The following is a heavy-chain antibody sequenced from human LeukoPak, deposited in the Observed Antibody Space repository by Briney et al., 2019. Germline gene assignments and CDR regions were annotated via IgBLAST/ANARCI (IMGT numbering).Heavy chain of an antibody. V-gene: IGHV3-33*08. D-gene: IGHD6-13*01. CDR2: IWYDGSNK. J-gene: IGHJ3*02. CDR1: GFTFSSYG. CDR3: TRDNQYSSSWYSRGAFDI. Sequence: GGSLRLSCAASGFTFSSYGMHWVRQAPGKGLEWVAVIWYDGSNKYYADSVRGRFTISRDNSKNTLYLQMNSLRADDTAVYYCTRDNQYSSSWYSRGAFDIWGQGTMVTVSS.